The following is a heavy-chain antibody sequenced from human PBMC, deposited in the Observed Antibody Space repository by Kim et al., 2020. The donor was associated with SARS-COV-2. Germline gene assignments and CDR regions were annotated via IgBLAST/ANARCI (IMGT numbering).Heavy chain of an antibody. V-gene: IGHV4-39*01. J-gene: IGHJ4*02. D-gene: IGHD3-10*01. CDR3: ARMGVRGAALTFSY. CDR1: GGSISSSSYY. CDR2: IYYSGST. Sequence: SETLSLTCTVSGGSISSSSYYWGWIRQPPGKGLEWIGSIYYSGSTYYNPSLKSRVTISVDTSKNQFSLKLSSVTAADTAVYYCARMGVRGAALTFSYWGQGTLVTVSS.